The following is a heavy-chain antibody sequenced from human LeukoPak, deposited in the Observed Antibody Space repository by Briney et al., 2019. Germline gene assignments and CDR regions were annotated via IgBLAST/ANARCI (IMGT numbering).Heavy chain of an antibody. D-gene: IGHD3-3*01. CDR1: GFTLSSHW. CDR3: AKARVFLALLL. Sequence: GGSLRLSCAASGFTLSSHWMSWVRQAPGKGLEWVANIKQDGSEKYYVGSVKGRFTLSRDNSKNTLYLQMNSLRAEDTAVYYCAKARVFLALLLWGQGTLVTVSS. V-gene: IGHV3-7*01. CDR2: IKQDGSEK. J-gene: IGHJ4*02.